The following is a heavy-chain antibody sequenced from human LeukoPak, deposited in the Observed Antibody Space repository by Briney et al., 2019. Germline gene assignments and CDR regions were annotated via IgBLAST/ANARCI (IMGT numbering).Heavy chain of an antibody. CDR1: GGSFSGYY. V-gene: IGHV4-34*01. CDR2: INHSGST. D-gene: IGHD3-22*01. CDR3: ARGGSGYLVY. Sequence: SETLSLTCAVYGGSFSGYYWSWIRQPPGKGLEWIGEINHSGSTNYNPSLKSRVTISVDTSKNQFSLKLSSVTAADTAAYYCARGGSGYLVYWGQGTLVTVSS. J-gene: IGHJ4*02.